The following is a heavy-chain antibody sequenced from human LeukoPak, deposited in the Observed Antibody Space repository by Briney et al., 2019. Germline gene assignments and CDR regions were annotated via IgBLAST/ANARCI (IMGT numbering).Heavy chain of an antibody. J-gene: IGHJ4*02. D-gene: IGHD4/OR15-4a*01. CDR1: GFTFSNYG. CDR3: ARRAGAYSHPYDY. V-gene: IGHV3-53*01. Sequence: GGSLRLSCAASGFTFSNYGMSWVRQAPGKGLEWVSFIYSDNTHYSDSVKGRFTISRDNSKNTLYLQMNSLRAEDTAVYYCARRAGAYSHPYDYWGQGTLVTVSS. CDR2: IYSDNT.